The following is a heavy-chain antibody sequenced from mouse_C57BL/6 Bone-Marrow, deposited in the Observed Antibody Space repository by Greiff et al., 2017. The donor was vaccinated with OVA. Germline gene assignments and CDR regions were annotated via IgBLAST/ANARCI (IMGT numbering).Heavy chain of an antibody. J-gene: IGHJ4*01. CDR3: ARGYSNYLGVYAMDY. V-gene: IGHV15-2*01. CDR2: ILPSIGRT. CDR1: DSEVFPIAY. Sequence: QVQLQQSGSELRSPGSSVKLSCKDFDSEVFPIAYMSWVRQKPGHGFEWIGGILPSIGRTIYGEKFEDKATLDADTLSNTAYLELNSLTSEDSAIYDCARGYSNYLGVYAMDYWGQGTSVTVSS. D-gene: IGHD2-5*01.